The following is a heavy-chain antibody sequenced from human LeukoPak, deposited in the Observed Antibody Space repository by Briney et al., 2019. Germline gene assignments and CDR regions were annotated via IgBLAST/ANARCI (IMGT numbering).Heavy chain of an antibody. V-gene: IGHV1-18*04. CDR1: GYNFDRYG. J-gene: IGHJ5*02. CDR3: ARPYDFWSGSNWFDP. CDR2: ISTYNGNT. Sequence: ASVKVSCKGSGYNFDRYGVNWVRQAPGQGLEWVGWISTYNGNTFYAQKFEGRVTMTTDTSTNTVYMELSRLRSDDTAVYYCARPYDFWSGSNWFDPWGQGTLVTVSS. D-gene: IGHD3-3*01.